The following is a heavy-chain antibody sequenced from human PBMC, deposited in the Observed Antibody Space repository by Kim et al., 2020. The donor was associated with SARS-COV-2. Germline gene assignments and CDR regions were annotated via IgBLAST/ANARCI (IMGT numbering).Heavy chain of an antibody. D-gene: IGHD4-17*01. Sequence: GGSLRLSCAASGFTFSSYAMHWVRQDPGKGLEWVAVISYDGSNKYYADSVKGRFTISRDNSKNTLYLQMNSLRAEDTAVYYCARDADYGGIFDYWGQGTLVTVSS. CDR3: ARDADYGGIFDY. J-gene: IGHJ4*02. V-gene: IGHV3-30*04. CDR1: GFTFSSYA. CDR2: ISYDGSNK.